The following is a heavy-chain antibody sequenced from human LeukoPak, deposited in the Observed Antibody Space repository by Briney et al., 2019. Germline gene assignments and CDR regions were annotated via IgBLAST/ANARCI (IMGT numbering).Heavy chain of an antibody. D-gene: IGHD3-10*01. V-gene: IGHV4-61*08. Sequence: PSETLSLTCTVSGGSISSGGYYWSWIRQHPGKGLEWIGYIYYSGSTNYNPSLKSRVTISVDTSKNQFSLKLSSVTAADTAVYYCASTVGARGYFDYWGQGTLVTVSS. J-gene: IGHJ4*02. CDR1: GGSISSGGYY. CDR3: ASTVGARGYFDY. CDR2: IYYSGST.